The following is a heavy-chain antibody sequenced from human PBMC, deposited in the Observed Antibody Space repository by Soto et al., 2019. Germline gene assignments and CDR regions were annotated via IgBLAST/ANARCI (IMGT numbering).Heavy chain of an antibody. D-gene: IGHD2-15*01. V-gene: IGHV4-4*02. CDR3: ARRGGGVVLAATTPFDY. J-gene: IGHJ4*02. CDR2: IYHSGST. CDR1: SGSITTANW. Sequence: QVPLQESGPRLVRPSGTLSLTCTVSSGSITTANWWSWVRQPPGRGLEWIGEIYHSGSTNYNLSRKSRVTLSVDKSKIQFSLRLSSVTAADTAMYYCARRGGGVVLAATTPFDYWGQGTLVTVSS.